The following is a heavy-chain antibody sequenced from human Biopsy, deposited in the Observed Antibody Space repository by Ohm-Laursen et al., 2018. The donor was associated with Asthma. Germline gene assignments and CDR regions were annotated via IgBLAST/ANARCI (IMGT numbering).Heavy chain of an antibody. V-gene: IGHV1-69*01. CDR3: ARCQVGYSSGWSLLLKKIYYSGMDV. Sequence: SSVKVSCKAPGGTFSNFAISWVRQAPGQGLEWLGGIMTVFGATNYAQKFQGRVTITADESTSTAYMEATSLRSEDTAIYYCARCQVGYSSGWSLLLKKIYYSGMDVWGQGTAVTVSS. CDR1: GGTFSNFA. D-gene: IGHD6-19*01. CDR2: IMTVFGAT. J-gene: IGHJ6*02.